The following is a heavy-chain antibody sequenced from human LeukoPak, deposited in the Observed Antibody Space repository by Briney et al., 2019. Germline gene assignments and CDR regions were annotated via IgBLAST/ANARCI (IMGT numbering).Heavy chain of an antibody. CDR1: GFSFDDYA. CDR2: ISWNSGTL. CDR3: AKALDYLSDTSYVDS. J-gene: IGHJ4*02. D-gene: IGHD5-12*01. V-gene: IGHV3-9*01. Sequence: GGSLRLSCAASGFSFDDYAMHWVRQAPGRGLEGVSGISWNSGTLGYADSVKGRFTISRDNARNSLYLQMNTLRTEDTALYYCAKALDYLSDTSYVDSWGQGTLVTVSS.